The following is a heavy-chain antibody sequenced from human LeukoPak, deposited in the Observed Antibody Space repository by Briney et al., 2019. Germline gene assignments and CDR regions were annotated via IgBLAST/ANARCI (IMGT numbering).Heavy chain of an antibody. J-gene: IGHJ4*02. Sequence: GGSLRLSCAASGFTFSSYALTWVRQAPGKGLEWVSVISGSDGATYYADSVRGRLTISRDNSKNTLYLQMNSLRAEDTAVYFCAKGRSPSSYSPLDFWGQGTLVTVSP. D-gene: IGHD2-2*01. V-gene: IGHV3-23*01. CDR3: AKGRSPSSYSPLDF. CDR2: ISGSDGAT. CDR1: GFTFSSYA.